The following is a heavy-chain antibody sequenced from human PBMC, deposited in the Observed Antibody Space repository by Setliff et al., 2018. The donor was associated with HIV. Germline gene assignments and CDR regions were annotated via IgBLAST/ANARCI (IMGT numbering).Heavy chain of an antibody. J-gene: IGHJ6*03. Sequence: SETLSLTCTVSGGSISSGSYYWSWIRQPAGKGLEWIGHIYTSGSTNYNPSLKSRVTISVDTSKNQFSLKLSSVTAADTAVYYCARDHPANYYDSSGYPLYYYCMDVWGKGTTVTVSS. D-gene: IGHD3-22*01. CDR3: ARDHPANYYDSSGYPLYYYCMDV. CDR2: IYTSGST. V-gene: IGHV4-61*09. CDR1: GGSISSGSYY.